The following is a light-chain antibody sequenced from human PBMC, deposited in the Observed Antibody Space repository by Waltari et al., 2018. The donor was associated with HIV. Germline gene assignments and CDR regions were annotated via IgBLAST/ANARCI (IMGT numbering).Light chain of an antibody. J-gene: IGKJ4*01. CDR2: AAS. V-gene: IGKV1-39*01. Sequence: DIQMTQSPSSLSASIGDHVTITCRASQSITTFLNWYQQKPGKAPKLLIYAASSLQGGVPSRFSGSGSGTDFTLTVVGLQPEDFATYFCQQSYTISPTFGGGTKVEIK. CDR3: QQSYTISPT. CDR1: QSITTF.